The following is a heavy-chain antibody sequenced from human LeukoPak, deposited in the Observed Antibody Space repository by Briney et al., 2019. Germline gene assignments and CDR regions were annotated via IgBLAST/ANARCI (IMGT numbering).Heavy chain of an antibody. Sequence: GRSLRLSCAASGFTFSSYDMHWVRQATGKGLEWVSAIGTAGDTYYPGSVKGRFTISRENAKNSLYLQMNSLRAGDTAVYYCARVGYSSSWYDCWGQGTLVTVSS. CDR3: ARVGYSSSWYDC. CDR2: IGTAGDT. D-gene: IGHD6-13*01. V-gene: IGHV3-13*01. J-gene: IGHJ4*02. CDR1: GFTFSSYD.